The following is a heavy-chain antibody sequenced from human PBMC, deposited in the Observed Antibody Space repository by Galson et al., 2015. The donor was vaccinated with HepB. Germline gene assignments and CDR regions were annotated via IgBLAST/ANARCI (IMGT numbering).Heavy chain of an antibody. CDR1: GYTLTELS. CDR3: ATVDRVRGVMGLYYFDY. J-gene: IGHJ4*02. Sequence: SVKVSCKVSGYTLTELSMHWVRQAPGKGLEWMGGFDPEDGETIYAQKFQGRVTMTEDTTTDTAYMELSSLRPEDTAVYYCATVDRVRGVMGLYYFDYWGQGTLVTVSS. D-gene: IGHD3-10*01. CDR2: FDPEDGET. V-gene: IGHV1-24*01.